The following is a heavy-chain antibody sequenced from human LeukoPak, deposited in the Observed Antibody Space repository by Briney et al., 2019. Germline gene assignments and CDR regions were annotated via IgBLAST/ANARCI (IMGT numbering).Heavy chain of an antibody. CDR3: ARGACSVTSCYFDY. D-gene: IGHD2-2*01. J-gene: IGHJ4*02. CDR2: ISSSGSTM. Sequence: GGSLRLSCAASGFTFSSYEMNWVRQAPGKGLEWVSYISSSGSTMYYADSVKGRFTISRDNAENSLSLQMNSLRAEDTAVYYCARGACSVTSCYFDYWGQGTPVTVSS. V-gene: IGHV3-48*03. CDR1: GFTFSSYE.